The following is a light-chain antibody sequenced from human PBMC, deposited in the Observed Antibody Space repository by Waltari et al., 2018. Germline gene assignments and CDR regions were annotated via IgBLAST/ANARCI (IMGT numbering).Light chain of an antibody. CDR1: QSINNF. CDR3: QQVNSYPLT. Sequence: DIQLTQSPSFLSASLGDRVTVTCRASQSINNFLAWYQQKPGEAPKLLIHAASTLQRGVPSRFRGTGSRTEFILTISSLQPEDFATYYCQQVNSYPLTFGGGTTVEMK. CDR2: AAS. J-gene: IGKJ4*01. V-gene: IGKV1-9*01.